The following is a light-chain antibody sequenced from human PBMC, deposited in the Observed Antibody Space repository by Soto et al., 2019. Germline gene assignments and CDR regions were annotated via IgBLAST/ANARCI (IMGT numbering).Light chain of an antibody. CDR3: QQRSNWPVT. Sequence: EIVLTQSPATLSLSPGERATLSCRASQSVSSYFACYQQKPGQAPRLLIYDASNRATGIPARFSGSGSGTAFTLTISSLEPEDFAVYYCQQRSNWPVTFGHGTRVEI. J-gene: IGKJ1*01. CDR1: QSVSSY. CDR2: DAS. V-gene: IGKV3-11*01.